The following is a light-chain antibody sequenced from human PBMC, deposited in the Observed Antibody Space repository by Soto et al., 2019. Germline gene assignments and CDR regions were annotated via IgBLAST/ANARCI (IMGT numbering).Light chain of an antibody. CDR1: QSINSY. J-gene: IGKJ2*01. V-gene: IGKV1-39*01. CDR3: QQSNSSPYT. CDR2: GAS. Sequence: DIQMTQSPSSLSASVGDRVTITCRASQSINSYLNWYQQKPGKAPKLLIYGASSLQSGVPSRFSGSGSGTDFTLTISSLQPEDFATYHCQQSNSSPYTFGQGTKLEIK.